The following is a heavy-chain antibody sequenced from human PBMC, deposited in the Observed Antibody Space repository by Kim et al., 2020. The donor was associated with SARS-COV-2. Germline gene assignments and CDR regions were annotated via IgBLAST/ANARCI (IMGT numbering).Heavy chain of an antibody. D-gene: IGHD3-10*01. J-gene: IGHJ3*02. CDR1: GFTFSSYS. CDR3: AARISYYYGSGSSHAFDI. CDR2: ISSSSSTI. V-gene: IGHV3-48*02. Sequence: GGSLRLSCAASGFTFSSYSMNWVRQAPGKGLEWVSYISSSSSTIYYADSVKGRFTISRDNAKNSLYLQMNSLRDEDTAVYYCAARISYYYGSGSSHAFDIWGQGTMVTVSS.